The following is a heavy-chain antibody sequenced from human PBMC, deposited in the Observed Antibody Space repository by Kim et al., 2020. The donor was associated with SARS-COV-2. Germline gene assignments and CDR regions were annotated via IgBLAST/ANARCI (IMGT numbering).Heavy chain of an antibody. D-gene: IGHD5-18*01. V-gene: IGHV5-51*01. CDR3: ARQGGWGYSYGHLNNAFDI. J-gene: IGHJ3*02. Sequence: GESLKISCKGSGYSFTSYWFGWVRQMPGKGLEWMGILYPGDSDTRYSPSSQGQVPISAAKSISTAYLQWRSLKASDTAMYYCARQGGWGYSYGHLNNAFDIWGQGTMVTVSS. CDR2: LYPGDSDT. CDR1: GYSFTSYW.